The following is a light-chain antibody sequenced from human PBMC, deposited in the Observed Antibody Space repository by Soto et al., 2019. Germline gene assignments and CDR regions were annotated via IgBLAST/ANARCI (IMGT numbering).Light chain of an antibody. Sequence: DIQMTQSPSTLSASIGDRVVITCRASESISSWLAWYQQKPGKAPKLLIYDVSSLESGVPSRFSGSESGTEFTLTISSLQPEDFATYYCLQHNSYPRTFGQGTKVDIK. J-gene: IGKJ1*01. CDR3: LQHNSYPRT. CDR2: DVS. V-gene: IGKV1-5*01. CDR1: ESISSW.